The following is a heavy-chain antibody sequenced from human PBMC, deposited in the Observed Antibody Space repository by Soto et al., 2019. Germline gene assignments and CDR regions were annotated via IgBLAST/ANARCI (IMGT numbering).Heavy chain of an antibody. D-gene: IGHD3-22*01. V-gene: IGHV3-23*01. CDR1: GFTFSSYA. CDR2: ISGSGGST. Sequence: PGGSLRLSCAASGFTFSSYAMSWVRQAPGKGLEWVSAISGSGGSTYYADSVKGRFTISRDNSKNTLYLQMNSLRAEDTAVYYCAKDLRYYYDSSGYVHWGKGPLVTVSS. CDR3: AKDLRYYYDSSGYVH. J-gene: IGHJ4*02.